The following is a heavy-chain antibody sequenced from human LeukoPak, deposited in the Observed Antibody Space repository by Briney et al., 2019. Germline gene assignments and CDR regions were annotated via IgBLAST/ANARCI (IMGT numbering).Heavy chain of an antibody. CDR1: GGTFSSYA. CDR3: ARGVWLQATPDAFDI. D-gene: IGHD5-24*01. Sequence: SVKVSCKASGGTFSSYAVSWVRQAPGQGLEWMGGIIPIFGTANYAQKFQGRVTITTDESTSTAYMELSSLRSEDTAVYYCARGVWLQATPDAFDIWGQGTMVTVSS. V-gene: IGHV1-69*05. CDR2: IIPIFGTA. J-gene: IGHJ3*02.